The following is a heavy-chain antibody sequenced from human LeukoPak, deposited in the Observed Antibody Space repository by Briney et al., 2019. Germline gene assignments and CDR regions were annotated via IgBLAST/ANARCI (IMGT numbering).Heavy chain of an antibody. V-gene: IGHV4-4*08. Sequence: HSETLSLTCTVSGGSISTYYWSWIRQPPGKGLEWIGYIYNTGSTNYSPSLKSRVTISVDTSKNQFSLKLSSVTAADTAVYYCASPHVMTTVVNDAFDIWGQGTMVTVSS. CDR2: IYNTGST. CDR3: ASPHVMTTVVNDAFDI. CDR1: GGSISTYY. D-gene: IGHD4-23*01. J-gene: IGHJ3*02.